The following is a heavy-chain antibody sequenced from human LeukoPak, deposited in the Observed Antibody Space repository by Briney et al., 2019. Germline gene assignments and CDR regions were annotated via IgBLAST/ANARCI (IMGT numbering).Heavy chain of an antibody. V-gene: IGHV3-7*03. Sequence: GGSLRLSCVASGFTFSSSWMSWVRQAPGKGLEWVANIKQDGSEESYVESVRGRFTISRDNAKNSLYLQLNSLRAEDTALYYCARDNPPDYWGQGTLVTVSS. J-gene: IGHJ4*02. CDR1: GFTFSSSW. CDR2: IKQDGSEE. CDR3: ARDNPPDY.